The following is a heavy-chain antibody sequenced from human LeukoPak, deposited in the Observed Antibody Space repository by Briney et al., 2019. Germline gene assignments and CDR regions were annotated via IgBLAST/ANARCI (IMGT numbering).Heavy chain of an antibody. V-gene: IGHV4-59*01. D-gene: IGHD6-13*01. CDR2: IYYSGST. CDR1: GGSFSGYY. CDR3: AIIGYSSSWRPIDY. Sequence: SETLSLTCAVYGGSFSGYYWSWIRQPPGKGLEWIGYIYYSGSTNYNPSLKSRVTISVDTSKNQFSLKLSSVTAADTAVYYCAIIGYSSSWRPIDYWGQGTLVTVSS. J-gene: IGHJ4*02.